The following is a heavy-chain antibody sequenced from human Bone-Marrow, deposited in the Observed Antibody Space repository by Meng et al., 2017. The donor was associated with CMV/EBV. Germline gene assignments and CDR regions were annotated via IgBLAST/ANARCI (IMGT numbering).Heavy chain of an antibody. CDR1: GGSISSGGYY. V-gene: IGHV4-61*08. CDR3: ASSSIGGMDV. D-gene: IGHD2-2*01. J-gene: IGHJ6*02. CDR2: IYYSGST. Sequence: GSLRLTCTVSGGSISSGGYYWSWIRQHPGKGLEWIGYIYYSGSTNYNPPLKSRVTISVDTSKNQFSLKLSSVTAADTAVYYCASSSIGGMDVWGQGTTVTVSS.